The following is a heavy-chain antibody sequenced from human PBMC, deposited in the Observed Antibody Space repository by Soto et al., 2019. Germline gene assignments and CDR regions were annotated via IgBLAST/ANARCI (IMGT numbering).Heavy chain of an antibody. CDR3: ARGPSGDPLWGYYYYNIDV. J-gene: IGHJ6*02. CDR2: IYYSGST. D-gene: IGHD7-27*01. V-gene: IGHV4-39*01. Sequence: SETLSLTCTVSGGSISSSSYYWGWIRQPPGKGLEWIGSIYYSGSTYYNPSLKSRVTISVDTSKNQFSLKLSSVTAADTAVYYCARGPSGDPLWGYYYYNIDVWGQGTAVTVSS. CDR1: GGSISSSSYY.